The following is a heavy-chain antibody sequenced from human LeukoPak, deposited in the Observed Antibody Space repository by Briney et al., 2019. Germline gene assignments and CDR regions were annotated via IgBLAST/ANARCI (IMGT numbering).Heavy chain of an antibody. CDR1: GFTFSSYA. J-gene: IGHJ5*02. Sequence: PGGSLRLSCAASGFTFSSYAMNWVRQAPGKGLEWVSGVTASGTSTYYADSVRGRFTISRDNSKNTLYPQMNSLRAGNTAVNYCAKAIQYYYASAFDPWGQGTLVTVSS. CDR3: AKAIQYYYASAFDP. CDR2: VTASGTST. V-gene: IGHV3-23*01. D-gene: IGHD3-10*01.